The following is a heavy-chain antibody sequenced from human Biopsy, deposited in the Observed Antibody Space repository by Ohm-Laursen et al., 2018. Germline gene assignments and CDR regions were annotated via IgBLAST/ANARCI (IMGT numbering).Heavy chain of an antibody. CDR1: GDPINNYY. CDR3: ARGTGRYYVYGAFDI. Sequence: TLSLTCTVSGDPINNYYWSWIRQPAGKGLEWIGRIYTSGSPNYNLSLESRVTMSVDTSKNQFSLNLRSVTAADTAVYYCARGTGRYYVYGAFDIWGQGTVVTVSS. CDR2: IYTSGSP. J-gene: IGHJ3*02. V-gene: IGHV4-4*07. D-gene: IGHD1-26*01.